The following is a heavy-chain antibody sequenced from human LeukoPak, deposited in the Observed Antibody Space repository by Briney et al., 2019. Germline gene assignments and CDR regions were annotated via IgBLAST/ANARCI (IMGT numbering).Heavy chain of an antibody. D-gene: IGHD3-16*02. CDR2: INLNSGGT. V-gene: IGHV1-2*02. CDR1: GYTFTSYG. CDR3: ARDLSYLSHAFDI. J-gene: IGHJ3*02. Sequence: ASVKVSCKASGYTFTSYGISWVRQAPGQGLEWMGWINLNSGGTNYAQKFQGRVTMTRDTSIRTAYMELSRLRSDDTAVYYCARDLSYLSHAFDICGQGTMVTLS.